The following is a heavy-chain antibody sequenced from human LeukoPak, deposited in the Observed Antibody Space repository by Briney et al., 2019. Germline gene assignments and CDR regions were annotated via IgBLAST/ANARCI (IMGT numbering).Heavy chain of an antibody. CDR1: GGSISSNNW. V-gene: IGHV4-4*02. CDR2: IYHSGSP. CDR3: ARVNINNWHSCDY. J-gene: IGHJ4*02. D-gene: IGHD1-1*01. Sequence: PTETLSLTCAVSGGSISSNNWWGWVRQPPGKGLEWIGEIYHSGSPNYNPSLKSRVTISVDKSRNHFSLNLSSVTAADTAVYYCARVNINNWHSCDYWGQGTLVTVSS.